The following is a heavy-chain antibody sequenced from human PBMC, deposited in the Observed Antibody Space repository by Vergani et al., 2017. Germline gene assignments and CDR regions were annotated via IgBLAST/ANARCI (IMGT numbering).Heavy chain of an antibody. J-gene: IGHJ2*01. Sequence: QMQLQESGPGLVKASETLSLTCTVSGDSIISRSYYWGWLRQPPGKGLEWIGSINNSGNGDSSSSLKSRVTISADTSKNQFSLRLTSVTAADTAVYYCASGKYYSDSTSHFRGRYFDVWGRGTLVTGPS. V-gene: IGHV4-39*01. D-gene: IGHD3-16*01. CDR3: ASGKYYSDSTSHFRGRYFDV. CDR1: GDSIISRSYY. CDR2: INNSGNG.